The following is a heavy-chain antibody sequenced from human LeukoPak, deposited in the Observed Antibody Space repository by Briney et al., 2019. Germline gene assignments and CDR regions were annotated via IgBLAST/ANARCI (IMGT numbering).Heavy chain of an antibody. D-gene: IGHD2-21*01. J-gene: IGHJ4*02. CDR1: GFTFGDYP. Sequence: PGGSLRLSCTASGFTFGDYPMSRVRQAPGKGLEWVGFIRMKAYGGTTEYAASVNGRFTISRDDSESIAYLQMNSLKTEDTAVYYCTRAGRASGDFFDYWGQGTLVTVSS. V-gene: IGHV3-49*04. CDR2: IRMKAYGGTT. CDR3: TRAGRASGDFFDY.